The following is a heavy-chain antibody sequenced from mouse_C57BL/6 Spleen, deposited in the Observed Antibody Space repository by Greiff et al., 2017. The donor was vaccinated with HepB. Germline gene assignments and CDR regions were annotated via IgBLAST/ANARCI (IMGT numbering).Heavy chain of an antibody. CDR1: GFNIKDYY. J-gene: IGHJ4*01. D-gene: IGHD1-1*01. CDR3: ARWGITTVGATRAMDY. V-gene: IGHV14-2*01. Sequence: VQLKESGAELVKPGASVKLSCTASGFNIKDYYMHWVKQRTEQGLEWIGRIDPEDGETKYAPKFQGKATITADTSSNTAYLQLSSLTSEDTAVYYCARWGITTVGATRAMDYWGQGTSVTVSS. CDR2: IDPEDGET.